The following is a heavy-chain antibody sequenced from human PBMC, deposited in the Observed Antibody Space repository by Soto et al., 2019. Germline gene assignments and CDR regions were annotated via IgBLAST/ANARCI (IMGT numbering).Heavy chain of an antibody. CDR2: IGGARSTAI. Sequence: GGSLRLSCAASGFTFSNYNMNWVRQAPGKGLEWVSHIGGARSTAIYYADSVKGRFTISRDNAENSLFLQLNSLRDEDTAVYYCARGGGGYYYYGMDVWGQGTTVTVSS. J-gene: IGHJ6*02. CDR1: GFTFSNYN. D-gene: IGHD2-15*01. V-gene: IGHV3-48*02. CDR3: ARGGGGYYYYGMDV.